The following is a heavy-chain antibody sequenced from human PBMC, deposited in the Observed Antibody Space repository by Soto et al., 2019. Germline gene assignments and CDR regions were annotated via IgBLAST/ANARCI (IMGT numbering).Heavy chain of an antibody. CDR1: GYSFTSYW. V-gene: IGHV5-51*01. Sequence: GESLKISCKGSGYSFTSYWIGWVRQMPGKGLEWMGIIYPGDSDTRYSPSFQGQVTISADKSISTAYLQWSSLKASDTAMYHCARLGLWFGEYDAFDIWGQGTMVTVSS. CDR3: ARLGLWFGEYDAFDI. J-gene: IGHJ3*02. CDR2: IYPGDSDT. D-gene: IGHD3-10*01.